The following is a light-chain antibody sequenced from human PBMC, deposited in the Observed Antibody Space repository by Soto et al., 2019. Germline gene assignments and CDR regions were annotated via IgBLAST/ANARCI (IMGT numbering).Light chain of an antibody. V-gene: IGKV3-15*01. J-gene: IGKJ4*01. CDR3: EQYNNWPPVT. CDR2: GAS. Sequence: EIVLTQSPAPLSVSPGERATLYCRASQSVSSNLAWYQKTPGKPPTLLIYGASTRATGIPARFSGSGSGTEFTLTISSLQSADFAVYYCEQYNNWPPVTFGGGTKVEIK. CDR1: QSVSSN.